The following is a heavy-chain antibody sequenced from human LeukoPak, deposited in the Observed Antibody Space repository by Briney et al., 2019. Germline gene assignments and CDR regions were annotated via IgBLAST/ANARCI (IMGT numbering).Heavy chain of an antibody. J-gene: IGHJ5*02. CDR1: GCSISSSSYY. V-gene: IGHV4-39*01. CDR3: ARQEVAAAWFDP. D-gene: IGHD6-13*01. Sequence: SETLSLTCTVSGCSISSSSYYWGWIRQPPGKGLEWIGSIYYSGSTYYNPSLKSRVTISVDTSKNQFSLKLSSVTAADTAVYYCARQEVAAAWFDPWGQGTLVTVSS. CDR2: IYYSGST.